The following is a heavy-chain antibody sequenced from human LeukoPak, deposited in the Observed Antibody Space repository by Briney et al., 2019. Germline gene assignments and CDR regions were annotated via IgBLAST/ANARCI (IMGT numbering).Heavy chain of an antibody. D-gene: IGHD6-13*01. V-gene: IGHV3-30*04. CDR2: ISYDGSNK. CDR3: ARALDGYSSSWYRLLDYYYGMDV. CDR1: GFTFSSYA. J-gene: IGHJ6*02. Sequence: QTGGSLRLSCAASGFTFSSYAMHWVRQAPGKGLEWVAVISYDGSNKYYADSVKGRFTISRDNSKNTLYLQMNSLRAEDTAVYYCARALDGYSSSWYRLLDYYYGMDVWGQGTTVTVSS.